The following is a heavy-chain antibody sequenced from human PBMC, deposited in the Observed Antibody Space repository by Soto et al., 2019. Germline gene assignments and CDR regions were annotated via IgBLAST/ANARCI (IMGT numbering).Heavy chain of an antibody. V-gene: IGHV3-33*01. CDR2: IWYDGSNK. CDR1: GFTISSYG. D-gene: IGHD6-13*01. J-gene: IGHJ4*02. CDR3: ARDGSRIYSSSYFDY. Sequence: QVQLVESGGGVVQPGRSLRLSCAASGFTISSYGMHRVRQAPGKGLEWVAVIWYDGSNKYYADSVKGRFTISRDNSKNTLYLQMNSLRAEDTAVYYCARDGSRIYSSSYFDYWGQGTLVTVSS.